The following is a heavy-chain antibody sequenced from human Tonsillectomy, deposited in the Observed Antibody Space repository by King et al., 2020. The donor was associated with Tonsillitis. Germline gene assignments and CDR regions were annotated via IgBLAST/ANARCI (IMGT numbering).Heavy chain of an antibody. V-gene: IGHV3-23*04. CDR3: AKDQGYYDSSGSKNLDS. CDR2: ISGSGGRT. J-gene: IGHJ4*02. D-gene: IGHD3-22*01. CDR1: GFTFSSYA. Sequence: VKLVESGGGLVQPGGSLRLSCAASGFTFSSYAMSWVRQAPGKGLEWVSTISGSGGRTYYADSVEGRFTISRDNSKNTLYLQMNSLRAEDTAVYYCAKDQGYYDSSGSKNLDSWGQGTLVTVSS.